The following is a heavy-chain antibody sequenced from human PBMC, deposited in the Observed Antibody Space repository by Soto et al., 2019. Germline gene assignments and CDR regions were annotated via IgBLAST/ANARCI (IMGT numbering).Heavy chain of an antibody. CDR2: INPDTGGT. CDR1: GYTFTGYY. J-gene: IGHJ4*02. CDR3: ARAVARDGSSWYRGGYDS. V-gene: IGHV1-2*04. Sequence: ASVKVSCKASGYTFTGYYIHWVRQAPGQGLEWMGWINPDTGGTDYTQKFQGWVTMTRDTSITTAYMELSSLKSDDTAIYFCARAVARDGSSWYRGGYDSWGQRTLVTVSS. D-gene: IGHD6-13*01.